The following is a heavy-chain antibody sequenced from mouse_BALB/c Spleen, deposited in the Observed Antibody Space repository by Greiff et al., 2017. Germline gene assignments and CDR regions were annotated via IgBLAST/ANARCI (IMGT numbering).Heavy chain of an antibody. J-gene: IGHJ4*01. Sequence: ESGPGLVKPSQSLSLTCSVTGYSITSGYYWNWIRQFPGNKLEWMGYISYDGSNNYNPSLKNRISITRDTSKNQFFLKLNSVTTEDTATYYCARAGTTVVDYAMDYWGQGTSVTVSS. CDR3: ARAGTTVVDYAMDY. CDR2: ISYDGSN. CDR1: GYSITSGYY. V-gene: IGHV3-6*02. D-gene: IGHD1-1*01.